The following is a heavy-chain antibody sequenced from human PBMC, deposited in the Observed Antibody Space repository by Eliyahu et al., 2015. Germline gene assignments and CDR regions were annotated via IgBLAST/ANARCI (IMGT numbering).Heavy chain of an antibody. CDR2: FDPEDGET. Sequence: VSGYTLTELSMHWVRQAPGKGLEWMGGFDPEDGETIYAQKFQGRVTMTEDTSTDTAYMELSSLRSEDTAVYYCATPRYYDSSGYRPGWYFDYWGQGTLVTVSS. J-gene: IGHJ4*02. CDR1: GYTLTELS. V-gene: IGHV1-24*01. D-gene: IGHD3-22*01. CDR3: ATPRYYDSSGYRPGWYFDY.